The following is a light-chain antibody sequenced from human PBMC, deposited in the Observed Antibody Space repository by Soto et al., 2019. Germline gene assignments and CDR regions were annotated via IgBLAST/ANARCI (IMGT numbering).Light chain of an antibody. CDR2: GAS. CDR3: QQYNNWPQT. Sequence: EIVLTQSPGTLSLSPGERATLSCRASQSVSSSYLAWYQQKPGQAPGLLIYGASTRATDIPARFGGSGSGTEFTLTISSLQSEDSAIYYCQQYNNWPQTFGQGTKVDIK. J-gene: IGKJ1*01. V-gene: IGKV3-15*01. CDR1: QSVSSSY.